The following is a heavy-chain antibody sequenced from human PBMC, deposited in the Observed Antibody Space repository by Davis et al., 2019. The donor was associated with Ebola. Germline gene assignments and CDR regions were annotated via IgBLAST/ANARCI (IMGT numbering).Heavy chain of an antibody. Sequence: GESLKISCAASGFTFSSYAMHWVRQAPGKGLEWVAVISYDGSNKYYADSVKGRFTISRDNSKNTLYLQMNSLRAEDTAVYYCARTEHSSGFDYWGQGTLVTVSS. CDR3: ARTEHSSGFDY. D-gene: IGHD3-22*01. J-gene: IGHJ4*02. V-gene: IGHV3-30-3*01. CDR2: ISYDGSNK. CDR1: GFTFSSYA.